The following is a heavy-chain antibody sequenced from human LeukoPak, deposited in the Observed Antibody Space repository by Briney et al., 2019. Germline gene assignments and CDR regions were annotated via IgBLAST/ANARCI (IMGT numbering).Heavy chain of an antibody. D-gene: IGHD3-16*01. J-gene: IGHJ4*02. Sequence: GGSLRLSCAASGFNSNNYAMSWVRQTPGKGLEWLSAMTGPTDTTYYAESVKGRFTISRDYSKSMVYLQMNSLRADDTAVYYFAKGAVRDHWGQGTLVTVSS. V-gene: IGHV3-23*01. CDR1: GFNSNNYA. CDR3: AKGAVRDH. CDR2: MTGPTDTT.